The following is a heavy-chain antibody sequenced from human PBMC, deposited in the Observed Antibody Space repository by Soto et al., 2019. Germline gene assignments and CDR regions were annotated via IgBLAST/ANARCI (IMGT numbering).Heavy chain of an antibody. J-gene: IGHJ5*02. Sequence: PSETLSLTCTVSGGSMSRYYCTWMRQPPGKGLEWIGNIHYTGSTNYNPSLKSRVTILLGTSTSQFSLKVSSVTAADTAVYYCARDLTISSTDGPLDPWGHGTLVTVSS. V-gene: IGHV4-59*01. CDR3: ARDLTISSTDGPLDP. D-gene: IGHD1-1*01. CDR1: GGSMSRYY. CDR2: IHYTGST.